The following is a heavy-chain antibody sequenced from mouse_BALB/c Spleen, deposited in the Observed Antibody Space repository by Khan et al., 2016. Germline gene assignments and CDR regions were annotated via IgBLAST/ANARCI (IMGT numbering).Heavy chain of an antibody. CDR3: ARRYWGRDY. D-gene: IGHD1-1*01. CDR2: LNTETNKP. CDR1: VYTFTDYS. V-gene: IGHV9-2-1*01. J-gene: IGHJ4*01. Sequence: VQLVESGAVLGEPGLTSHHSCMCSVYTFTDYSIHWVKQAPGKGLKWMGWLNTETNKPTYADDFQGRFAFSLETSASTAYLQINNLKIEDTATYVGARRYWGRDYWGQGTSVTVSS.